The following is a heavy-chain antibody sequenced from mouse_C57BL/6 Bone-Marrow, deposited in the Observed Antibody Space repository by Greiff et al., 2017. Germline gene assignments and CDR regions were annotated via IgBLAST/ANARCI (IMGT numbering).Heavy chain of an antibody. D-gene: IGHD6-1*01. CDR1: GFSFNTYA. CDR3: VRHAAKGYYFDY. V-gene: IGHV10-1*01. Sequence: EVQLVESGGGLVQPKGSLKLSCAASGFSFNTYAMNWVRQAPGKGLEWVARIRSKSNNYATYYADSVKDRFTISRDDSESMLYLQMNNLKTEDTAMYYCVRHAAKGYYFDYWGQGTTLTVSS. J-gene: IGHJ2*01. CDR2: IRSKSNNYAT.